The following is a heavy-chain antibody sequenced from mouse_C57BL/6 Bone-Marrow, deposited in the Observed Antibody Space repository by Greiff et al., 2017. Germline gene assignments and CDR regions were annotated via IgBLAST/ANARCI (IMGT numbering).Heavy chain of an antibody. CDR1: GYTFTDYN. V-gene: IGHV1-18*01. CDR2: INPNNGGT. D-gene: IGHD2-5*01. Sequence: EVQLQQSGPELVKPGASVKIPCKASGYTFTDYNMDWVKQSHGKSLEWIGDINPNNGGTFYNQKFKGKATLTVDKSSSTAYMELRSLTSEDTAVYYCARFYYSNPLDYWGQGTSVTVTS. CDR3: ARFYYSNPLDY. J-gene: IGHJ4*01.